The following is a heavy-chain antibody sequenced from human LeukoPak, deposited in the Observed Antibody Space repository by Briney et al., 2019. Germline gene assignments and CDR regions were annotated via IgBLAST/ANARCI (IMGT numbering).Heavy chain of an antibody. J-gene: IGHJ4*02. V-gene: IGHV4-59*08. Sequence: PSETLSLTCTVSGGSISSYYWSWIRQPPGKGLEWIGYIYYSGSTNYNPSLKSRVTISVDTSKNQFSLKLSSVTAADTAVYYCARHALGWEPDTRRAIDYWGQGTLVTVSS. D-gene: IGHD1-26*01. CDR1: GGSISSYY. CDR3: ARHALGWEPDTRRAIDY. CDR2: IYYSGST.